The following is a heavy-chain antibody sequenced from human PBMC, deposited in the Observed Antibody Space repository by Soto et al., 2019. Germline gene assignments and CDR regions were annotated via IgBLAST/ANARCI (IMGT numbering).Heavy chain of an antibody. Sequence: SETLSLTCAVSGGSISSSNWWSWVRQPPGEGLEWIGEIYHSGSTNYNPSLKSRVTISVDKSKNQFSLKLSSVPAADTAVYYCARGWGRDYDRSGSYYSSYFDYWGQGTLVTVSS. V-gene: IGHV4-4*02. J-gene: IGHJ4*02. CDR1: GGSISSSNW. CDR2: IYHSGST. CDR3: ARGWGRDYDRSGSYYSSYFDY. D-gene: IGHD3-22*01.